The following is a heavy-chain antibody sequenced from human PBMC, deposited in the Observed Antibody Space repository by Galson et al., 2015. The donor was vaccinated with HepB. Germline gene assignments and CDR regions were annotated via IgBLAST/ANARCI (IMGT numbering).Heavy chain of an antibody. J-gene: IGHJ4*02. CDR2: INHSGST. CDR3: ARAGLLVRGVHRVFDY. CDR1: GGSFSGYY. D-gene: IGHD3-10*01. V-gene: IGHV4-34*01. Sequence: ETLSLTCAVYGGSFSGYYWSWIRQPQGKGLEWIGEINHSGSTNYNPSLKSRVTISVDTSKNQFSLKLSSVTAADTAVYYCARAGLLVRGVHRVFDYWGQGTLVTVSS.